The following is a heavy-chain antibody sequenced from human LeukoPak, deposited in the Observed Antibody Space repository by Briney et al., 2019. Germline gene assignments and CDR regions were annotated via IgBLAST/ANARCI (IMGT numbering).Heavy chain of an antibody. CDR3: ARGPTSDLRTGFFFGYFDD. J-gene: IGHJ4*02. V-gene: IGHV1-69*06. CDR2: VIPMFDTT. D-gene: IGHD3/OR15-3a*01. CDR1: GGTFSNEA. Sequence: SVKVSCKASGGTFSNEAISWVRLAPGQGLEWMGRVIPMFDTTNYAPKFQGRVTITADKSTSTAYMELSRLTSEDTAVYYCARGPTSDLRTGFFFGYFDDWGQGTLVTVSS.